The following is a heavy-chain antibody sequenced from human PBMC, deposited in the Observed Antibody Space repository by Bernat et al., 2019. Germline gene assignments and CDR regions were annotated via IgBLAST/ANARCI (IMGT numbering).Heavy chain of an antibody. Sequence: QVQLVESGGGVVQPGRSLRLSCAASGFTFSSYGMHWVRQAPGKGLEWVAVIWDDGSNKYYADSVKGRFTISRDNSKNTLYLQMNSLRAEDTAVYYCARGVATMGWFDPWGQGTLVTVSS. CDR3: ARGVATMGWFDP. CDR1: GFTFSSYG. D-gene: IGHD5-12*01. V-gene: IGHV3-33*01. J-gene: IGHJ5*02. CDR2: IWDDGSNK.